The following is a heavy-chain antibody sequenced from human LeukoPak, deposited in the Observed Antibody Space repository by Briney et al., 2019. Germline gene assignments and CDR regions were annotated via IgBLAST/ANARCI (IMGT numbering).Heavy chain of an antibody. J-gene: IGHJ5*02. D-gene: IGHD1-26*01. V-gene: IGHV4-61*02. CDR1: GGSISRGTYY. CDR3: ARHSGSYYVESFDP. Sequence: PSETLSLTCTVSGGSISRGTYYWSWIRQPAGKGLEWIGRIYTRESTYYNPSLKSRVTISLDTSKDQFSLKLTSVTAADTAIYYCARHSGSYYVESFDPWGQGTLVTVSS. CDR2: IYTREST.